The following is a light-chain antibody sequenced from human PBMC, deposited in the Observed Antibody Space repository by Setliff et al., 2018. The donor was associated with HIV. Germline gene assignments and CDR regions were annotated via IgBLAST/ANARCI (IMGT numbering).Light chain of an antibody. CDR2: QAS. CDR3: CSNTGSNTYV. J-gene: IGLJ1*01. V-gene: IGLV2-23*01. CDR1: SGDVGRYNL. Sequence: QSALTQPASVSGSPGQSITISCTGTSGDVGRYNLVSWYQQQPGKPPKLMIYQASKRPSGVSNRFSGSKCGNTASLTISGLQAEDEADYYCCSNTGSNTYVFGTGTKVTVL.